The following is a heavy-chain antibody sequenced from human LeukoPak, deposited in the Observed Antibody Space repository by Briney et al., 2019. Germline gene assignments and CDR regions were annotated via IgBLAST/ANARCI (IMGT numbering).Heavy chain of an antibody. CDR2: IYHSGST. CDR1: GYSISSGYY. J-gene: IGHJ4*02. CDR3: ARPDPGLRPYGEGVYY. V-gene: IGHV4-38-2*01. D-gene: IGHD4-17*01. Sequence: PSETLSLTCAVSGYSISSGYYWGWIRQPPGKGLEWIGSIYHSGSTYYNPSLKSRVTISVDTSKNQFSLKLSSVTAADTAVYYCARPDPGLRPYGEGVYYWGQGTLVTVSS.